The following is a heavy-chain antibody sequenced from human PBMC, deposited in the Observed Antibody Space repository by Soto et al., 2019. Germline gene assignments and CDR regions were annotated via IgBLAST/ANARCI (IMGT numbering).Heavy chain of an antibody. CDR1: GGSFSGYY. CDR2: INHSGST. V-gene: IGHV4-34*01. D-gene: IGHD5-18*01. J-gene: IGHJ4*02. CDR3: ARGWSGYSYGPYYFDY. Sequence: SETLSLTCAVYGGSFSGYYWSWIRQPPGKGLEWIGEINHSGSTNYNPSLKSRVTISVDTSKNQFSLKLSSVTTADTAVYYCARGWSGYSYGPYYFDYWGQGTLVTVSS.